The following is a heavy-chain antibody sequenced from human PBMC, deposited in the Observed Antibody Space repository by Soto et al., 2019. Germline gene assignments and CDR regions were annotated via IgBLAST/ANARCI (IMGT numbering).Heavy chain of an antibody. V-gene: IGHV3-9*01. Sequence: SLRLSCAASGFSFDDYAMHWVRQAPGKGLEWVSGLSWNSDSIGYADSVKGRFTISRDNAKNSLHMQMNGLRAEDTALYYCAKDMSASYSSSSHCFDSWGQGTLVTVSS. D-gene: IGHD6-6*01. CDR1: GFSFDDYA. J-gene: IGHJ4*02. CDR2: LSWNSDSI. CDR3: AKDMSASYSSSSHCFDS.